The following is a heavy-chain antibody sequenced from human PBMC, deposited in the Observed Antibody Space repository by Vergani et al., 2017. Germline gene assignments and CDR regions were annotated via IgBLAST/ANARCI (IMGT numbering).Heavy chain of an antibody. CDR2: IKNTGDST. CDR1: GFTFSSHA. J-gene: IGHJ3*02. V-gene: IGHV3-23*01. CDR3: ARVGRSAVAGTFGAFDM. Sequence: EVQLLQSEGAVVQPGGSLRLSCVASGFTFSSHAMSWVRQGHGQGLEWVSSIKNTGDSTHYADSVKGRFTISRDNSKNTLYLQMNSLRAEDTAVYYCARVGRSAVAGTFGAFDMWGQGTMVTVSS. D-gene: IGHD6-19*01.